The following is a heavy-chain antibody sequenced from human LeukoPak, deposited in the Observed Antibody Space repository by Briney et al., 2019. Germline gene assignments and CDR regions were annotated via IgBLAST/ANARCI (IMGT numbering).Heavy chain of an antibody. V-gene: IGHV4-30-4*01. CDR3: ARAKIHYYDSSGYDY. CDR1: GGSISSGDYY. Sequence: SETLSLTCTVSGGSISSGDYYWSWVRQPPGTGLEWIGYIYYSGSTYYNPSLKSRVTISVDTSKNQFSLKLSSVTAADTAVYYCARAKIHYYDSSGYDYWGQGTLVTVSS. CDR2: IYYSGST. D-gene: IGHD3-22*01. J-gene: IGHJ4*02.